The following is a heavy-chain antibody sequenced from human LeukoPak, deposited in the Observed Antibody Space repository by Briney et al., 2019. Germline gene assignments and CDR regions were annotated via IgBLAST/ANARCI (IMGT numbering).Heavy chain of an antibody. V-gene: IGHV4-59*12. CDR1: GGSISSYY. J-gene: IGHJ4*02. D-gene: IGHD1-26*01. Sequence: PSETLSLTCTVSGGSISSYYWSWIRQPPGKGLEWIGYIHSSGSTNYNPSLKSRVTISVDTSKNQFSLKLSSVTAADTAVYYCARVRSYYDRRYFDYWGQGTLVTVSS. CDR3: ARVRSYYDRRYFDY. CDR2: IHSSGST.